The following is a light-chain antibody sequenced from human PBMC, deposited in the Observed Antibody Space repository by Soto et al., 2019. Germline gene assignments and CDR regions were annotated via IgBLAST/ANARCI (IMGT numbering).Light chain of an antibody. Sequence: EIVMTQSPATLSVSPGEGATLFCRASQSVRNNLAWYQQKPGLAPRLLIYAVSTRATGVPARFSGNGSETEFTLTISGLQSDDFALYYCQQYNKWPPWTFCQGTKLDIK. J-gene: IGKJ1*01. CDR1: QSVRNN. CDR2: AVS. V-gene: IGKV3-15*01. CDR3: QQYNKWPPWT.